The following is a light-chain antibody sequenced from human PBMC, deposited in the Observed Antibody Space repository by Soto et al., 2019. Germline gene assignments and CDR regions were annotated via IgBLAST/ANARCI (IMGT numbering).Light chain of an antibody. J-gene: IGKJ2*01. CDR1: QVIGSRF. Sequence: IVMTQSPGTLSLSPGERATMSCRASQVIGSRFLAWYHQKSGQAPRLLIYGASSRATGIPDRFSGSGSGTDFTLTISRLEPEDFGVNYCQHFGSSIPHTFDQGTKLEIK. CDR2: GAS. CDR3: QHFGSSIPHT. V-gene: IGKV3-20*01.